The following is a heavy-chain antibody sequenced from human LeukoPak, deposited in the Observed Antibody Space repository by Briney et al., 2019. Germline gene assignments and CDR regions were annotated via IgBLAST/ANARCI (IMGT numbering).Heavy chain of an antibody. CDR1: GGSISSYY. CDR2: IYSSGST. J-gene: IGHJ4*02. V-gene: IGHV4-4*07. CDR3: ARARYFDWSYDY. D-gene: IGHD3-9*01. Sequence: ETLSLTCTVSGGSISSYYWSWIRQPAGKGLEWIGRIYSSGSTNYNPSLKSRLTMSVDTSKDHLSLKLTSVTAADTAVYYCARARYFDWSYDYWGQGTLVTVSS.